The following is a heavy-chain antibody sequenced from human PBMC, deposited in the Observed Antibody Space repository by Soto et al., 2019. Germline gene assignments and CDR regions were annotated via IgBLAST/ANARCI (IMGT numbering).Heavy chain of an antibody. V-gene: IGHV3-23*01. J-gene: IGHJ2*01. CDR3: ATFLAARDL. D-gene: IGHD6-19*01. CDR1: GFTFSSFA. Sequence: EVQMLESGGGLVQPGGSLRVSCAASGFTFSSFAMSWVRQAPGKGLEWVSSIIGSGVSTDYADSVKGRFTISRDKSKNTLYLQMNSLRAEDTAVYYCATFLAARDLWGRGTLVTVSS. CDR2: IIGSGVST.